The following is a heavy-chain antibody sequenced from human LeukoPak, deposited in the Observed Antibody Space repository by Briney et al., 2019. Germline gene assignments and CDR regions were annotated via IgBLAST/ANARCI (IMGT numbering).Heavy chain of an antibody. Sequence: PSQTLSLTCTVSGGSISSGGYYWSWIRQHPGKGLEWIGYIYYSGSTYYNPSLKSRVTISVDTSKNQFSLKLSSVTAADTAVYYCARADVLTGYYRTSYYGMDVWDKGTTVTVSS. CDR3: ARADVLTGYYRTSYYGMDV. D-gene: IGHD3-9*01. CDR1: GGSISSGGYY. CDR2: IYYSGST. V-gene: IGHV4-31*03. J-gene: IGHJ6*04.